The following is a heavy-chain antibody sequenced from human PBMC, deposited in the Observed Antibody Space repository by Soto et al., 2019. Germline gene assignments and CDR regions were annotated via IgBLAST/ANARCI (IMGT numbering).Heavy chain of an antibody. J-gene: IGHJ4*02. V-gene: IGHV4-39*01. Sequence: PSETLSLTCTVSGGSISSSSNFWGCIRQAPGKGLEWIGSIFYRGSTYYNPSLKSRATMSVDASKNQFSLNLRSVTAADTAVYYCARNVLGSAKTSFDFWGQGTRVTVAS. D-gene: IGHD6-19*01. CDR1: GGSISSSSNF. CDR3: ARNVLGSAKTSFDF. CDR2: IFYRGST.